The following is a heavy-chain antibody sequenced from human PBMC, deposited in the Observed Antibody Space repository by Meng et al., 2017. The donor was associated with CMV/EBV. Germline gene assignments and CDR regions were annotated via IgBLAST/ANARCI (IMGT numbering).Heavy chain of an antibody. J-gene: IGHJ6*02. V-gene: IGHV3-7*04. Sequence: GGPLRLSCAASGFTFSSYWMSWVRQAPGKGLEWVANIKQDGSEKYYVDSVKGRFTISRDNAKNSLYLQMNSLRAEDTAVYYCARGAYSSSSSPLFFGYYYGMDVWGQGTTVTVSS. CDR1: GFTFSSYW. CDR3: ARGAYSSSSSPLFFGYYYGMDV. CDR2: IKQDGSEK. D-gene: IGHD6-6*01.